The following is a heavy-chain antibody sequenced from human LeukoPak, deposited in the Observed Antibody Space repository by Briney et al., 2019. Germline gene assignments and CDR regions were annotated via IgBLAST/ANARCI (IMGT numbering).Heavy chain of an antibody. CDR1: GFTFSSYC. V-gene: IGHV3-21*01. CDR2: ISSSSSYI. CDR3: ARVLPSHYYDTSGYSDY. J-gene: IGHJ4*02. D-gene: IGHD3-22*01. Sequence: GSLRLSCAASGFTFSSYCMNWVRQAPGKGLEWVSSISSSSSYIYYVDSVKGRFTISRDNANNSLYLQMNSLRVDDTAVYYCARVLPSHYYDTSGYSDYWGQGTLVTVSS.